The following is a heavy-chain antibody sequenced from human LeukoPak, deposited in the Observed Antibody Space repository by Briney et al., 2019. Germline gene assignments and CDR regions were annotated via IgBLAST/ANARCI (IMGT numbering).Heavy chain of an antibody. J-gene: IGHJ4*02. CDR1: GFTFTSYA. Sequence: GGSLRLSCAASGFTFTSYAMSWVRQAPGKGLEWISIISGSGTTTYYADSVKGRFTITRDNSKNTLYLQMNSLRAEDTAVYYCAKRGYSDSRPQYYFEYWGQGTLVTVSS. CDR2: ISGSGTTT. CDR3: AKRGYSDSRPQYYFEY. D-gene: IGHD3-22*01. V-gene: IGHV3-23*01.